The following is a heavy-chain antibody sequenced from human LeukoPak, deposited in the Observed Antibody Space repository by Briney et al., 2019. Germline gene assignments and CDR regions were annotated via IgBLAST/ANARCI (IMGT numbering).Heavy chain of an antibody. Sequence: PGGSLRLSCAASGFTFDDYTMHWVRHAPGKGLEWVSLISWDGGSTYYADSVKGRFTISRDNAKNSLYLQMNSLRAEDTAVYYCARVKGSLTGLPHYWGQGTLVTVSS. CDR1: GFTFDDYT. J-gene: IGHJ4*02. V-gene: IGHV3-43*01. D-gene: IGHD7-27*01. CDR3: ARVKGSLTGLPHY. CDR2: ISWDGGST.